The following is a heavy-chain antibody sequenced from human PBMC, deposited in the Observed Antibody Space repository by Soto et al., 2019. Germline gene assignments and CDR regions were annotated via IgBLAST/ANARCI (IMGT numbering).Heavy chain of an antibody. Sequence: SETLSLTCTVSGGSITSYSWSWIRQPPGKGLEWIGYVHFSGSTKHNASLKSRATLSLDKSRNQFSLKLSSVTAADTAVYYCASVRGYSYGLHGLDYWSQGTPVTVS. V-gene: IGHV4-59*01. CDR3: ASVRGYSYGLHGLDY. J-gene: IGHJ4*02. CDR2: VHFSGST. D-gene: IGHD5-18*01. CDR1: GGSITSYS.